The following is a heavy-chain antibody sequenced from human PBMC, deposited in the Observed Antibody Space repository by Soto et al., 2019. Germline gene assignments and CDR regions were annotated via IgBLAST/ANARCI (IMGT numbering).Heavy chain of an antibody. V-gene: IGHV4-59*01. CDR2: IYYSGNT. CDR3: ARAPRGYSYGPFDY. CDR1: GGSISSYY. J-gene: IGHJ4*02. Sequence: QVQLQESGPGLGKPSETLSLTCTVSGGSISSYYWSWIRQPPGKGLEWIGYIYYSGNTNSNPSLKSRATISVDTSKNQLALTMTSVTAADTAVYYCARAPRGYSYGPFDYWGQGTLVTVSS. D-gene: IGHD5-18*01.